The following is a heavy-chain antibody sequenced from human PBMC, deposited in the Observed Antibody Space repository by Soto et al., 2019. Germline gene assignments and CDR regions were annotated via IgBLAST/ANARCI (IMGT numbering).Heavy chain of an antibody. D-gene: IGHD3-10*01. CDR3: ARDPTYGSGHPTTENWFDP. J-gene: IGHJ5*02. CDR2: IKQDGSEK. CDR1: GFTSSSYW. V-gene: IGHV3-7*01. Sequence: PGGSLRLSCAASGFTSSSYWMSWVRQAPGKGLEWVANIKQDGSEKYYVDSVKGRFTISRDNAKNSLYLQLNSLRAEDTAVYYCARDPTYGSGHPTTENWFDPWGQGTLVTVSS.